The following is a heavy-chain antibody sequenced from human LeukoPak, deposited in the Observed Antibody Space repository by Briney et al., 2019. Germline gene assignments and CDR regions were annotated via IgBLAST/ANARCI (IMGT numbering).Heavy chain of an antibody. V-gene: IGHV3-74*01. D-gene: IGHD6-13*01. CDR2: IDSDGSST. J-gene: IGHJ4*02. CDR3: ARVPVSSPWPDF. Sequence: GGSLRLPCAASGFTFSDYWMHWVRQAPGKGLVWLSRIDSDGSSTIYADSVKGRFTISRDNAKNTLYLQMNSLRVEDTAVYYCARVPVSSPWPDFWGQGTLVTVSS. CDR1: GFTFSDYW.